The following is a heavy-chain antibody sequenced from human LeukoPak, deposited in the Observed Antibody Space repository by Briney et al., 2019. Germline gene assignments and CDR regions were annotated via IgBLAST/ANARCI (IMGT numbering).Heavy chain of an antibody. Sequence: PGRSLRLSCAASGFTFSNYGMHWVRQAPGKGLEWVAVIWYDGSNKYYADSVKGRFTISRDNSKNTLYLQMNSLRAEDTAVYYCARVADYYDSTLGEYYYYGMDVWGQGTTVTVSS. J-gene: IGHJ6*02. CDR2: IWYDGSNK. D-gene: IGHD3-22*01. CDR3: ARVADYYDSTLGEYYYYGMDV. V-gene: IGHV3-33*01. CDR1: GFTFSNYG.